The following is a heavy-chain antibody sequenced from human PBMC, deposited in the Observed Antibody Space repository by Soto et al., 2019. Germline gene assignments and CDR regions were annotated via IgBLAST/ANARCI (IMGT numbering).Heavy chain of an antibody. D-gene: IGHD3-9*01. Sequence: GGSLRLSCAASGFTFSDHYMDWVRQAPGKGLEWVGRTRNKANSYTTAYAASVKGRFTISRDDSQNSLYLQMNSLKTEDTAVYYCARRGRYFDWLSGYYYYGMDVWGQGTTVTVSS. CDR2: TRNKANSYTT. J-gene: IGHJ6*02. CDR3: ARRGRYFDWLSGYYYYGMDV. CDR1: GFTFSDHY. V-gene: IGHV3-72*01.